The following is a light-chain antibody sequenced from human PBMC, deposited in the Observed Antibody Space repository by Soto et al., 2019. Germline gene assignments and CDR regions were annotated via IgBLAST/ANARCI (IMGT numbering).Light chain of an antibody. CDR3: QQRNRWPPVT. CDR2: DAF. J-gene: IGKJ4*01. CDR1: QTVSIN. Sequence: EIVLTQSPATLSLSPGGRATLSCRASQTVSINLAWYQQRPGQAPRLLIYDAFNRATGVPTRFSGSGSGTDFTLTISSLEPEDFAVYYCQQRNRWPPVTFGGGTRVEIK. V-gene: IGKV3-11*01.